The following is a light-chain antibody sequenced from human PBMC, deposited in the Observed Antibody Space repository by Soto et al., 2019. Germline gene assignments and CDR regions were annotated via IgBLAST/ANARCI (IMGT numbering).Light chain of an antibody. CDR2: EVT. Sequence: QSALTQPRSVSGSPGQSVTISCTGTSSDVGAYNYVSWYQQHPGRAPKLMIYEVTKRPSGVPDRFSGSKSGNTASLTVSGLQGDDEADYYCCSYAGNHIYVFGTGTKLTVL. V-gene: IGLV2-11*01. CDR1: SSDVGAYNY. J-gene: IGLJ1*01. CDR3: CSYAGNHIYV.